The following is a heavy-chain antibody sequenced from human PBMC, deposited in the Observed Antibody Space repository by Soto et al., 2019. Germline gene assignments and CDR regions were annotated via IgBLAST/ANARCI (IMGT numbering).Heavy chain of an antibody. CDR2: IYYSGST. V-gene: IGHV4-39*01. J-gene: IGHJ6*02. Sequence: QLQLQESGPGLVKPSETLSLTCTVSGGSISSSSYYWGWIRQPPGKGLEWIGSIYYSGSTYYNPSLQSRVTISVDTSKNQFSLKLSSVTAADTAVYYCARRTYYYDSSGYYPTYGMDVWGQGTTVTVSS. D-gene: IGHD3-22*01. CDR3: ARRTYYYDSSGYYPTYGMDV. CDR1: GGSISSSSYY.